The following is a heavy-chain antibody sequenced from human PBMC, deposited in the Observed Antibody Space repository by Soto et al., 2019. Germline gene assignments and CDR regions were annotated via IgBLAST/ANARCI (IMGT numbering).Heavy chain of an antibody. CDR3: ARGPMTGGWSGYGYYYYYYMDV. V-gene: IGHV4-34*01. CDR1: GGSFSGYY. CDR2: INHSGST. D-gene: IGHD3-3*01. Sequence: SETLSLTCAVYGGSFSGYYWSWIRQPPGKGLEWIGEINHSGSTNYNPSLKSRVPISVDTSKNQFSLKLSSVAAADTAVYYCARGPMTGGWSGYGYYYYYYMDVWGKGTTVTVSS. J-gene: IGHJ6*03.